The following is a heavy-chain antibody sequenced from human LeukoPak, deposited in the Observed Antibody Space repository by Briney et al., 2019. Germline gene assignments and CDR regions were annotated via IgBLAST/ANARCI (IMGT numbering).Heavy chain of an antibody. D-gene: IGHD1-26*01. CDR1: GFTFSSYG. J-gene: IGHJ4*02. CDR3: TRGFQGGLDY. V-gene: IGHV3-74*03. CDR2: SNTDGSST. Sequence: GGSLRLSCAASGFTFSSYGMHWVRQAPGKGLVWVSRSNTDGSSTTYADSVKGRFTISRDNAKSTLYLQMNSLRAEDTAVDYCTRGFQGGLDYWGQGTLVTVSS.